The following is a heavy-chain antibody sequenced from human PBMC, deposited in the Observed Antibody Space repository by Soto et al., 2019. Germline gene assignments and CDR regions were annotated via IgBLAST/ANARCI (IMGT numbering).Heavy chain of an antibody. V-gene: IGHV1-8*01. D-gene: IGHD2-15*01. CDR3: ARGLYFSGGSCSYDSFVI. J-gene: IGHJ3*02. CDR1: GYTFTSYD. CDR2: MNPNSGNT. Sequence: GASVKVSCKASGYTFTSYDINWVRQATGQGLEWMGWMNPNSGNTGYAQKFQGRVTMTRNTSISTAYMELSSLRSEDTAVYYCARGLYFSGGSCSYDSFVIWGQGTMVTV.